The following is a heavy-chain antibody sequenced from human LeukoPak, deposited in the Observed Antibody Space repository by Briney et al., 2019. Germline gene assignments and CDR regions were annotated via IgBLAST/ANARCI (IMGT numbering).Heavy chain of an antibody. J-gene: IGHJ4*02. Sequence: GGSLRLSCAASGFTFSSYWMSWVRQAPGKGLEWVANIKQDGSEKYYVDSVKGRFTISRDNAKNSLYLQMNSLRAEDTAVYYCAAMYSSGWGHYFDYWGQGTLVTVSS. CDR2: IKQDGSEK. D-gene: IGHD6-19*01. CDR3: AAMYSSGWGHYFDY. CDR1: GFTFSSYW. V-gene: IGHV3-7*01.